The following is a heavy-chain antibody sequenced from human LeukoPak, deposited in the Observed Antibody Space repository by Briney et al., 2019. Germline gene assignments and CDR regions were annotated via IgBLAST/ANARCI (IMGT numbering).Heavy chain of an antibody. J-gene: IGHJ4*02. CDR1: GGSISSGSYY. D-gene: IGHD6-13*01. V-gene: IGHV4-39*01. Sequence: SETLSLTCTVSGGSISSGSYYWGWIRQPPGKGLEWIGSIYYSGSTYYNPSLKSRVTISVDTSKNQFSLKLSSVTAADTAVYYCARQRLYSSSWIRPFDYWGQGTLVTVPS. CDR2: IYYSGST. CDR3: ARQRLYSSSWIRPFDY.